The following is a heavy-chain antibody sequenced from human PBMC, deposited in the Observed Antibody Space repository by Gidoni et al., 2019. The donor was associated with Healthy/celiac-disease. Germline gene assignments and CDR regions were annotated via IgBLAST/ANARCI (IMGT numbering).Heavy chain of an antibody. V-gene: IGHV1-69*01. D-gene: IGHD2-2*01. J-gene: IGHJ6*02. CDR1: GGTFSSYA. CDR2: IIPIFGTA. CDR3: ARVGDCSSTSCIDYYYYGMDV. Sequence: QVQLVQSGAEVKKPGSSVKVSCKASGGTFSSYAIRWVRQAPGQGLEWMGGIIPIFGTANYAQKFQGRVTITADESTSTAYMELSSLRSEDTAVYYCARVGDCSSTSCIDYYYYGMDVWGQGTTVTVSS.